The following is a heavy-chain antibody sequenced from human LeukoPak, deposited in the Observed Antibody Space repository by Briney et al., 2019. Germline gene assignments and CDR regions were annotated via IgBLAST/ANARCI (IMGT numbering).Heavy chain of an antibody. Sequence: GGSLRLSCETSGVTFSSFSLNWVRQAPGKGLEWLSYISSSSRSKYYADSVKGRFIVSRDNAKDSLYLQMDSLRAEDTALYYCASQSSGSSTRAPDFWGQGTLVTVSS. J-gene: IGHJ4*02. CDR3: ASQSSGSSTRAPDF. CDR1: GVTFSSFS. D-gene: IGHD1-26*01. CDR2: ISSSSRSK. V-gene: IGHV3-48*04.